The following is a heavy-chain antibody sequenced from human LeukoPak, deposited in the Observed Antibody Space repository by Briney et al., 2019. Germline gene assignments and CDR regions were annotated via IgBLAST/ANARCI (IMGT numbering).Heavy chain of an antibody. Sequence: ASVKVSCKASGYTFTSYYMHWVRQAPGQGLEWMGIINPSGDSTSYAQKFQGRVTMTRDMSTSTVYMELSSLRSEDTAVYYCARDRSGYDREFDYWGQGTLVTVSS. CDR2: INPSGDST. CDR1: GYTFTSYY. D-gene: IGHD5-12*01. V-gene: IGHV1-46*01. CDR3: ARDRSGYDREFDY. J-gene: IGHJ4*02.